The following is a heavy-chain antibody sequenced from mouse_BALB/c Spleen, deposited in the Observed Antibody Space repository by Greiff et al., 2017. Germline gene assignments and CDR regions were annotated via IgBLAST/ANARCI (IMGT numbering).Heavy chain of an antibody. D-gene: IGHD1-1*01. J-gene: IGHJ2*01. V-gene: IGHV14-3*02. CDR2: IDPANGNT. CDR3: AGGYYYGSSLDY. CDR1: GFNIKDTY. Sequence: VQLQQSGAELVKPGASVKLSCTASGFNIKDTYMHWVKQRPEQGPEWIGRIDPANGNTKYDPKFQGKATITADTSSNTAYLQLSSLTSEDTAVYYCAGGYYYGSSLDYWGQGTTLTVSS.